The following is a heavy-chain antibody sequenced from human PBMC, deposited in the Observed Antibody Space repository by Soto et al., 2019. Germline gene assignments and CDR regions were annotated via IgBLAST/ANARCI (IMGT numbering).Heavy chain of an antibody. CDR1: GVSVSSGNFC. CDR3: ARVLYYDFLTGYSFSYYFDA. J-gene: IGHJ4*02. V-gene: IGHV4-61*01. CDR2: ICYTGST. Sequence: SETLSLTSTVSGVSVSSGNFCWSWIRQPPGNGLECIGYICYTGSTDYHPSLKSRVTISIDTSKNEFSLQLSSVTAADTAVYYCARVLYYDFLTGYSFSYYFDAWGQGALVTVSS. D-gene: IGHD3-9*01.